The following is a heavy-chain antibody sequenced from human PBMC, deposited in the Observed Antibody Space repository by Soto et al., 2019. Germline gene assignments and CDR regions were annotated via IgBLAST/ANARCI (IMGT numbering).Heavy chain of an antibody. V-gene: IGHV3-74*01. CDR3: ARDRGIGKLVPMDYGLDA. J-gene: IGHJ6*01. Sequence: HPVGSLRLSCVVSGFTFSSYWMHWVRQSPGKWLMWVSRVNSDGTTTRDADSVKGRFTISRDNAKNTLYLQMNTMRAEDTAVYYCARDRGIGKLVPMDYGLDAWGEGTSVSVSS. D-gene: IGHD6-6*01. CDR1: GFTFSSYW. CDR2: VNSDGTTT.